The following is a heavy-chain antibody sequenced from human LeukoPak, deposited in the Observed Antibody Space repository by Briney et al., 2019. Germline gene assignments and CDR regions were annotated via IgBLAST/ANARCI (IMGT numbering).Heavy chain of an antibody. CDR2: IYPGDSDT. CDR1: GYSFTSYW. J-gene: IGHJ4*02. Sequence: GESLKIPCKGSGYSFTSYWIGWARQMPGKGLEWMGIIYPGDSDTRHSPSFQGQVPISADKSISTAYLQWSSLKASDTAMYYCARHDCGGDCYTLYWGQGTLVTVSS. D-gene: IGHD2-21*02. CDR3: ARHDCGGDCYTLY. V-gene: IGHV5-51*01.